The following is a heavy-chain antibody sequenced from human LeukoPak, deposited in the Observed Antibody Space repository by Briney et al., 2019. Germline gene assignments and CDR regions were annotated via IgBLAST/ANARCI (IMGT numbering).Heavy chain of an antibody. V-gene: IGHV3-23*01. Sequence: GGSLRLSCAASGFTLSSYAMSWVRQAPGKGLEWVSAISGSGGSTYYADSVKGRFTISRDNSKNTLYLQMNSLRAEDTAVYYCAKPGATGEGYYYCYMDVWGKGTTVTVSS. CDR3: AKPGATGEGYYYCYMDV. J-gene: IGHJ6*03. CDR2: ISGSGGST. D-gene: IGHD7-27*01. CDR1: GFTLSSYA.